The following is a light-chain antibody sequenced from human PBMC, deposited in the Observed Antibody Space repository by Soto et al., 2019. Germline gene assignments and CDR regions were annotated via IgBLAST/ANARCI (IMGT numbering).Light chain of an antibody. V-gene: IGKV3-15*01. CDR1: QSLSSS. CDR2: GAS. Sequence: EIVMTQSPATLSVSPGEGATLSCRASQSLSSSLAWYQQKPGQAPRLLIYGASTRATGIPARFSGSGSGTEFTLTISSLQSEDFAVYYCHQRQRWPRTFGQGTKVDIK. J-gene: IGKJ1*01. CDR3: HQRQRWPRT.